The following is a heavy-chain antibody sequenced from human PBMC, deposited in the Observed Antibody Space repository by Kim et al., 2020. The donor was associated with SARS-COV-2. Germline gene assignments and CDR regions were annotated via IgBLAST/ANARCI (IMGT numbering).Heavy chain of an antibody. J-gene: IGHJ6*02. CDR2: ISSSSSYI. D-gene: IGHD6-13*01. V-gene: IGHV3-21*01. CDR1: GFTFSSYS. CDR3: AREAYSSSWSYYYYGMDV. Sequence: GGSLRLSCAASGFTFSSYSMNWVRQAPGKGLEWVSSISSSSSYIYYAGSVKGRFTISRDNAKNSLYLQMNSLRAEDTAVYYCAREAYSSSWSYYYYGMDVWGQGTTVTVSS.